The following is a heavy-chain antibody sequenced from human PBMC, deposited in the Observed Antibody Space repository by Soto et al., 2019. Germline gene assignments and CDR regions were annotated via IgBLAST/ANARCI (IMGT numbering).Heavy chain of an antibody. CDR1: GGSISSGDYS. CDR3: ASGSSGSYWYYFYD. J-gene: IGHJ4*02. V-gene: IGHV4-30-4*01. CDR2: IDYSGST. D-gene: IGHD1-26*01. Sequence: SETLSLTCTVPGGSISSGDYSWSWIRQPPGKGLEWIGYIDYSGSTYYNPSLKGRVTISVDTSKNQFSLKLSSVTAADTAVYYCASGSSGSYWYYFYDWGQGTLVTVSS.